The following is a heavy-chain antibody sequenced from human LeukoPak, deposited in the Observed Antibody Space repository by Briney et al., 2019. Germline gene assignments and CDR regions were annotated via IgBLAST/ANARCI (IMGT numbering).Heavy chain of an antibody. J-gene: IGHJ4*02. D-gene: IGHD5-12*01. CDR1: GFTFDGYG. Sequence: GRSLRLSCAASGFTFDGYGMHWVRQAPGKGLEWVSVISFDGSKKYYADSVKGRFTISRDNSKNTLYLQMNSLRAEDTAVYYCAKEGSGYDLGYLDYWGQGTLVTVSS. CDR3: AKEGSGYDLGYLDY. V-gene: IGHV3-30*18. CDR2: ISFDGSKK.